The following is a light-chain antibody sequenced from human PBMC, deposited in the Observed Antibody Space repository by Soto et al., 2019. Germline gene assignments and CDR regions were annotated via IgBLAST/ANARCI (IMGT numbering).Light chain of an antibody. CDR2: AAS. J-gene: IGKJ3*01. CDR3: QEYSKWPLFT. V-gene: IGKV3-15*01. CDR1: QSVSTN. Sequence: EIVVTQSPGILSVSPGDRATLSCRASQSVSTNLAWYQQKPVQAPTLLIYAASTRATSIPARFTGSGSGTDFSLTISSLKSEDFAVYYCQEYSKWPLFTFGPGTRVDIK.